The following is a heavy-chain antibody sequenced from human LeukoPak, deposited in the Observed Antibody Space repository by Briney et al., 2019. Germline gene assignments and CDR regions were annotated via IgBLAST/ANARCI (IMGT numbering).Heavy chain of an antibody. CDR2: FDPEDDET. Sequence: GASVKVSCKVSGYTLTELSMHWVRQAPGKGLEWMGGFDPEDDETIYAQKFQGRVTMTEDTSTDTAYMELSSLRSDDTAMYYCARDVGITVADSFDPWGQGTLVTVSS. D-gene: IGHD6-13*01. CDR3: ARDVGITVADSFDP. J-gene: IGHJ5*02. CDR1: GYTLTELS. V-gene: IGHV1-24*01.